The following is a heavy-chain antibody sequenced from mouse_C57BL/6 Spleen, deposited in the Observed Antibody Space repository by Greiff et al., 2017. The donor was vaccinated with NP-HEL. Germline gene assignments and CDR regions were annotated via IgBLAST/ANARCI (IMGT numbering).Heavy chain of an antibody. CDR3: TPLLRQSYLDY. Sequence: VQLQQSGAELVRPGASVKLSCTASGFNIKDYYMHWVKQRPEQGLEWLGRIDPEDGDTEYAPKFQGKATMTADTAANTAYLQLSSLTSKDTDVYYCTPLLRQSYLDYWGQGTTLTVSS. CDR1: GFNIKDYY. CDR2: IDPEDGDT. V-gene: IGHV14-1*01. J-gene: IGHJ2*01.